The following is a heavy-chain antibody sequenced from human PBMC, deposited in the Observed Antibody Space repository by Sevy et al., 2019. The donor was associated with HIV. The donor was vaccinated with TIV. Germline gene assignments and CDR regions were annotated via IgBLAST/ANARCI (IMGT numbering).Heavy chain of an antibody. D-gene: IGHD2-8*01. Sequence: GGSLRLSCAASGFSLTTSDMHWVRQAPGKGLEWVAYVRNDGSNKYYADSVRDRFTISRDSPKNTFYLQMNSLRDEDTAIYYCPRGRKTTEEWLEEVDYYYGLDVWGQGTTVTVSS. CDR1: GFSLTTSD. V-gene: IGHV3-30*02. CDR3: PRGRKTTEEWLEEVDYYYGLDV. CDR2: VRNDGSNK. J-gene: IGHJ6*02.